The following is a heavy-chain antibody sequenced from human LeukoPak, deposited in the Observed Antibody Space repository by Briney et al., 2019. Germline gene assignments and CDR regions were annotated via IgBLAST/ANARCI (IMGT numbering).Heavy chain of an antibody. CDR1: GGTFSSYA. V-gene: IGHV1-69*04. J-gene: IGHJ4*02. CDR2: IIPILGIA. Sequence: EASVKVSCKASGGTFSSYAISWVRQAPGQGLEWMGRIIPILGIANYAQKFQGRVTITADKSTSTAYMELSSLRSEDTAVYYCASGRDRYCSSTSCSYYFDYWGQGTLVTVSS. D-gene: IGHD2-2*01. CDR3: ASGRDRYCSSTSCSYYFDY.